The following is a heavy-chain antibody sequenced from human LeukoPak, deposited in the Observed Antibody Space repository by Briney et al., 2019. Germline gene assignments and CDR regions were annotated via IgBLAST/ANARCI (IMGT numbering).Heavy chain of an antibody. CDR2: IIPIFGTA. Sequence: ASVTVSCTASGGTFSSYAISWVRQAPGQGLEWMGGIIPIFGTANYAQKFQGRVTITADESTSTAYMELSSLRSEDTAVYYCARVAHPGVAFDAFDIWGQGTMVTVSS. CDR1: GGTFSSYA. CDR3: ARVAHPGVAFDAFDI. J-gene: IGHJ3*02. V-gene: IGHV1-69*13. D-gene: IGHD5-12*01.